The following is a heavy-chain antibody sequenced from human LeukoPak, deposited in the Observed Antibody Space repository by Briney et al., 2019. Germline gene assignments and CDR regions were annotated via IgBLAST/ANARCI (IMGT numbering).Heavy chain of an antibody. Sequence: GGSLRLSCAASGFTFSGSAMSWVRQAPGKGLEWVAVIWFDGSNKYYADSVKGRLTISRDNSKSTLYLQMNSLRAEDTAVYYCAKAVAATGHYYFGMDVWGQGTTVTVSS. CDR3: AKAVAATGHYYFGMDV. D-gene: IGHD6-19*01. CDR1: GFTFSGSA. J-gene: IGHJ6*02. CDR2: IWFDGSNK. V-gene: IGHV3-33*06.